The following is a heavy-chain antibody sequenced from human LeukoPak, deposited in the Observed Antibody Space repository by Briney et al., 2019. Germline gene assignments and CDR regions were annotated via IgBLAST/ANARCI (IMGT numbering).Heavy chain of an antibody. V-gene: IGHV1-2*02. CDR2: INPNSGGT. CDR1: GYTFTGYY. J-gene: IGHJ3*02. D-gene: IGHD3-10*01. Sequence: ASVKVSCKASGYTFTGYYMHWVRQAPGQGLEWMGWINPNSGGTNYAQKFPCRVTMTSDTSITTAYMELSRLRSDDSAVYYCESDTSPYYYGWGRIGDAFDIWGQGTMVTVSS. CDR3: ESDTSPYYYGWGRIGDAFDI.